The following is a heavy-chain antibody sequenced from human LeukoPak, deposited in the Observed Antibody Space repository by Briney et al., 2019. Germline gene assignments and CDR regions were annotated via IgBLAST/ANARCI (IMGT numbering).Heavy chain of an antibody. CDR1: GFTFSSYA. CDR2: ISYDGSNK. CDR3: AKDRYVYDSSGYYYHFYYYGMDV. V-gene: IGHV3-30-3*01. D-gene: IGHD3-22*01. Sequence: GGSLRLSCAASGFTFSSYAMHWVRQAPGKGLEWVAVISYDGSNKYYADSVKGRFTISRDNSKNTLYLQMNSLRAEDTAVYYCAKDRYVYDSSGYYYHFYYYGMDVWGQGTTVTVSS. J-gene: IGHJ6*02.